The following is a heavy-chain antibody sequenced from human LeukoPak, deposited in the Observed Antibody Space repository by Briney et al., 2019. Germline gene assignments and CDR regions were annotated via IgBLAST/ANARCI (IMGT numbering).Heavy chain of an antibody. CDR2: IYYSGST. CDR1: GGSISSYY. Sequence: SETLSLTCTVSGGSISSYYWSWIRQPPGKGLEWIGYIYYSGSTNCNPSLKSRVTISVDTSKNQFSLKLSSVTAADTAVYYCARHRRVNWFDPWGQGTLVTVSS. V-gene: IGHV4-59*08. J-gene: IGHJ5*02. CDR3: ARHRRVNWFDP.